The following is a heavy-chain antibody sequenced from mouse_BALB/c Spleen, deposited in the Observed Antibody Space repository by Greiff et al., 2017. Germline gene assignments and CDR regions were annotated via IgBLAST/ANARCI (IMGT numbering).Heavy chain of an antibody. D-gene: IGHD3-2*02. Sequence: VQLQESGAELAKPGASVKMSCKASGYTFTSYWMHWVNQRPGQGLEWIGYINPSTGYTEYNQKFKDKATLTVDKSSSTAYMQLSSLTSEDSAVYYCARSGRNYAMDYWGQGTSVTVSS. V-gene: IGHV1-7*01. CDR1: GYTFTSYW. CDR2: INPSTGYT. J-gene: IGHJ4*01. CDR3: ARSGRNYAMDY.